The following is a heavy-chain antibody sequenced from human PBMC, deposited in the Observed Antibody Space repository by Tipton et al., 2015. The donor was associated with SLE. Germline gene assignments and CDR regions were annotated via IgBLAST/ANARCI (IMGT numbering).Heavy chain of an antibody. CDR2: IYFTGST. J-gene: IGHJ4*02. CDR3: ARAVEQWLVPFDY. CDR1: GGSISSHY. D-gene: IGHD6-19*01. V-gene: IGHV4-59*11. Sequence: TLSLTCTVSGGSISSHYWSRIRQPPGKGLEWIGYIYFTGSTNYNPSLKSRVTISVDTSKNQFSLKLSSVTAADTAVYYCARAVEQWLVPFDYWGQGTLVTVSS.